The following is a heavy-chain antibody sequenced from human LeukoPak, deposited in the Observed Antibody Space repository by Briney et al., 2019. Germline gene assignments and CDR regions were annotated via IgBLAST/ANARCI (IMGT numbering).Heavy chain of an antibody. D-gene: IGHD3-10*01. V-gene: IGHV3-23*01. CDR1: GFTFSSYA. J-gene: IGHJ4*02. CDR2: ITASGGST. Sequence: GGSLRLSCAASGFTFSSYAMTWVRQAPGKGLEWVSSITASGGSTNYADSVKGRFTISRDNSKNTLYLQMNSLRAEDTAVYFCARKSGSSSGWEDYWGQGTLVTVSS. CDR3: ARKSGSSSGWEDY.